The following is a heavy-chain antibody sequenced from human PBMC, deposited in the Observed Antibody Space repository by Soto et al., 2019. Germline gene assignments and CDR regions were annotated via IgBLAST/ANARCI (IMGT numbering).Heavy chain of an antibody. CDR3: ARANVVVPAAIYELWFDP. Sequence: SETLSLTCAVYGGSFSGYYWSWIRQPPGKGLEWIGEINHSGSTNYNPSLKSRVTISVDTSKNQFSLKLSSVTAADTAVYYCARANVVVPAAIYELWFDPWGQGTLVTVSS. J-gene: IGHJ5*02. CDR2: INHSGST. CDR1: GGSFSGYY. V-gene: IGHV4-34*01. D-gene: IGHD2-2*01.